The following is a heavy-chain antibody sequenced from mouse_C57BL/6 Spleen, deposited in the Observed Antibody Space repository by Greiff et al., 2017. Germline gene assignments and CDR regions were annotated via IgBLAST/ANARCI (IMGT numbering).Heavy chain of an antibody. Sequence: QVQLQQPGAELVKPGASVKLSCKASGYTFTSYWMHWVKQRPGRGLEWIGRIDPNRGGTKYNEKVKSKATLTVDKPSSTAYMQLSSLTSEDTAVYYCARSYYDDDDGYCDVWGTGTTVTVSS. CDR2: IDPNRGGT. CDR3: ARSYYDDDDGYCDV. CDR1: GYTFTSYW. V-gene: IGHV1-72*01. J-gene: IGHJ1*03. D-gene: IGHD2-4*01.